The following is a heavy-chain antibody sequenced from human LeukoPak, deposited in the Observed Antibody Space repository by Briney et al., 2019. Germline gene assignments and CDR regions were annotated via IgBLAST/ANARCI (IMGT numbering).Heavy chain of an antibody. J-gene: IGHJ4*02. CDR2: ISGDGGST. D-gene: IGHD3-3*01. V-gene: IGHV3-43*02. CDR3: AKDFGAGRITIFGVVQAFYFDY. CDR1: RFTFDDYA. Sequence: GGSLRLSCAASRFTFDDYAMHWVRQAPGKGLEWVSLISGDGGSTYYADSVKGRFTISRDNSENSLYLQMNSLRTEDTALYYCAKDFGAGRITIFGVVQAFYFDYWGQGTLVTVSS.